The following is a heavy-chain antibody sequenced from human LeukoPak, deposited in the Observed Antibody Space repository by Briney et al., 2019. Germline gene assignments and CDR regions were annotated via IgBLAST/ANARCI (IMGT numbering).Heavy chain of an antibody. D-gene: IGHD2-15*01. CDR3: ARVLRYCSGGNCYSGGLGYMDV. Sequence: GGSLRLSCAASGFTFSDYNMRWVRQAPGKGLEWVSSISRSGSTKYYADSVKGRFTISRDNAKNSLFLQMNSLRAEDTAVYYCARVLRYCSGGNCYSGGLGYMDVSGKGTTVTISS. CDR2: ISRSGSTK. J-gene: IGHJ6*03. CDR1: GFTFSDYN. V-gene: IGHV3-11*01.